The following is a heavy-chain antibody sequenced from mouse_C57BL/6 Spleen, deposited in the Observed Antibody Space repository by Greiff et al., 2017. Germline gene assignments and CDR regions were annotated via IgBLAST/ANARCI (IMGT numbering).Heavy chain of an antibody. CDR3: AREDTTYAMDY. V-gene: IGHV1-54*01. D-gene: IGHD1-1*01. CDR1: GYAFTNYL. Sequence: QVQLQQSGAELVRPGTSVKVSCKASGYAFTNYLIEWVKQRPGQGLEWIGVINPGSGGTNYNEKFKGKATLTADKSSSTAYMQLSSLTSEDSAVYFWAREDTTYAMDYWGQGTSVTVSS. CDR2: INPGSGGT. J-gene: IGHJ4*01.